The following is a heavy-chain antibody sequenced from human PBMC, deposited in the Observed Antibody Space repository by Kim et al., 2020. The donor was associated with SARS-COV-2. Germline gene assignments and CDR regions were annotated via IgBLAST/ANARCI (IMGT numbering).Heavy chain of an antibody. CDR3: ARAPGYSSGWYIGYYYYYMDV. J-gene: IGHJ6*03. Sequence: ASVKVSCKASGYTFTSYAMNWVRQAPGQGLEWMGWINTNTGNPTYAQGFTGRFVFSLDTSVSTAYLQISSLKAEDTAVYYCARAPGYSSGWYIGYYYYYMDVWGKGTTVTVSS. V-gene: IGHV7-4-1*02. CDR1: GYTFTSYA. CDR2: INTNTGNP. D-gene: IGHD6-19*01.